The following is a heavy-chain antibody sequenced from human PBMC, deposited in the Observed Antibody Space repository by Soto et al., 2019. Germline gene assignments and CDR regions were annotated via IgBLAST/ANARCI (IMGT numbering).Heavy chain of an antibody. J-gene: IGHJ6*02. CDR3: ARNMDYYYGPGSGNGHGF. Sequence: QVQLVQSGAELKEPGDSVRVSCEASGYTFTAYYIHWVRQAPGQGLERMGWINPRFGDTSYAQDFQGRVSMTRDTSISTVYMELSRLTSDDTAIYYCARNMDYYYGPGSGNGHGFWGQGTTVTVFS. V-gene: IGHV1-2*02. D-gene: IGHD3-10*01. CDR2: INPRFGDT. CDR1: GYTFTAYY.